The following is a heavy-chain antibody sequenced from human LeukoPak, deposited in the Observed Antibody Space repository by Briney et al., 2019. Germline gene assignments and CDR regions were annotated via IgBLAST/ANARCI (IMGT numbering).Heavy chain of an antibody. Sequence: SETLSLTCTVSGGSISSYYWSWIRQPPGKGLEWIGYIYYSGSTNYNPSLKSRVTISVDTSKNQFSLKLSSVTAADTAVYYCARGGDDSSGYYFDSWGQGALVTVSS. CDR2: IYYSGST. V-gene: IGHV4-59*01. J-gene: IGHJ4*02. CDR3: ARGGDDSSGYYFDS. CDR1: GGSISSYY. D-gene: IGHD3-22*01.